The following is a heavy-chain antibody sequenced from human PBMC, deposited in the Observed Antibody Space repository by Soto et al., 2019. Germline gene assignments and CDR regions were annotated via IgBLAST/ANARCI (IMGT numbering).Heavy chain of an antibody. CDR3: ARVSSDYLAAARGLGFDY. CDR2: TYYRSKWYN. J-gene: IGHJ4*02. Sequence: SQTLSLTCAISGDSVSSNSAAWNWIRQSPSRGLEWLGRTYYRSKWYNDYAVSVKSRITINPDTSKNQFSLQLNSVTPEDTAVYYCARVSSDYLAAARGLGFDYCGQGTLVTVSS. D-gene: IGHD6-13*01. CDR1: GDSVSSNSAA. V-gene: IGHV6-1*01.